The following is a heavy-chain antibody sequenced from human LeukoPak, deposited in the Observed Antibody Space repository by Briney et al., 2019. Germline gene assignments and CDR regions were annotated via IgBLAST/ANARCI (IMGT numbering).Heavy chain of an antibody. Sequence: PSETLSLTCAVYGGSFSGYYWSWIRQPPGKGLEWIGEINHSGSTNYNPSLKSRVTISVDTSKNQFSLKLSSVTAADTAVYYCARELVDFWSGYYQCFDYWGQGTLVTVSS. CDR2: INHSGST. V-gene: IGHV4-34*01. J-gene: IGHJ4*02. CDR3: ARELVDFWSGYYQCFDY. CDR1: GGSFSGYY. D-gene: IGHD3-3*01.